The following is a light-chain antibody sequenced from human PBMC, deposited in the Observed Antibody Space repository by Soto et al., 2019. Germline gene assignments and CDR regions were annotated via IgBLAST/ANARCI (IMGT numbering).Light chain of an antibody. Sequence: QSVLTQPASVSGSPGQSITISCTGTSSDVGAYNYVSWYQQHPGKAPQLMIYDVSNRPSGISNRFSGSKSGNTASLTISGLQAEDEADYYCSSYTSRSTPYVFGTGTKLTVL. CDR1: SSDVGAYNY. V-gene: IGLV2-14*01. CDR2: DVS. J-gene: IGLJ1*01. CDR3: SSYTSRSTPYV.